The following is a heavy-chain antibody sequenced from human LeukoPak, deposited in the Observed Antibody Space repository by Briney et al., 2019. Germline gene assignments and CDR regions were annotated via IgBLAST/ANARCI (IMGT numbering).Heavy chain of an antibody. CDR3: ARGGSSSWPGGDYYYYYMDV. V-gene: IGHV1-8*02. D-gene: IGHD6-13*01. Sequence: ASVKVSCKASGGTFSSYAISWVRQATGQGLEWMGWMNPNSGNTGYAQKFQGRVTMTRNTSISTAYMELSSLRSEDTAVYYCARGGSSSWPGGDYYYYYMDVWGKGTTVTISS. J-gene: IGHJ6*03. CDR1: GGTFSSYA. CDR2: MNPNSGNT.